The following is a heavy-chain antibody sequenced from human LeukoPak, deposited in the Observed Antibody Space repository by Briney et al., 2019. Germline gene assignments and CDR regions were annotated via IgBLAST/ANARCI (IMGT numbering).Heavy chain of an antibody. CDR1: GYTFTGYY. Sequence: ASVKVSCKASGYTFTGYYMHWVRQAPGQGLEWMGWINPNSGGTNYAQKFQGRVTMTRDTSISTAYMELSRLRSDDTAVYYCANVGAVAGTNYYGMDVWGQGTTVTASS. J-gene: IGHJ6*02. CDR3: ANVGAVAGTNYYGMDV. V-gene: IGHV1-2*02. D-gene: IGHD6-19*01. CDR2: INPNSGGT.